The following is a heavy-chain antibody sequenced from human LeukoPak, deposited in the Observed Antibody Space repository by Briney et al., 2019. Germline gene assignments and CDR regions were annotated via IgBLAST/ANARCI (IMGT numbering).Heavy chain of an antibody. Sequence: GGSLRLSCAASGFTFSSYEMNWVRQAPGKGLEWVSYISSSGSTIYYADSVKGRFTISRDNAKNSLYLQMNSLRAEDTAVYYCARVSGYYSLNAFDIWGQGTMVTVSS. CDR2: ISSSGSTI. CDR3: ARVSGYYSLNAFDI. V-gene: IGHV3-48*03. J-gene: IGHJ3*02. D-gene: IGHD3-22*01. CDR1: GFTFSSYE.